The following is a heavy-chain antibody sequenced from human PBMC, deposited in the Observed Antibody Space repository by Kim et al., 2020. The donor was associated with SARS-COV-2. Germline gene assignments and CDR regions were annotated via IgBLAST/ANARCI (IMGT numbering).Heavy chain of an antibody. D-gene: IGHD3-3*01. CDR3: ARGGGTIFGVVIIGWFDP. V-gene: IGHV1-3*01. Sequence: QGRVTITRDTSASTAYMELSSLRSEDTAVYYCARGGGTIFGVVIIGWFDPWGQGTLVTVSS. J-gene: IGHJ5*02.